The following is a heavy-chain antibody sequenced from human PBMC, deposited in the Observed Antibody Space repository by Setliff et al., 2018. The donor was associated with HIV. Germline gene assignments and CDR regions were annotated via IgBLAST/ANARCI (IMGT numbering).Heavy chain of an antibody. CDR3: ARETYYYDNPQYYYYYMDV. CDR1: GGSISSGSYY. D-gene: IGHD3-22*01. Sequence: SETLSLTCTVSGGSISSGSYYWSWIRQPAGKGLEWIGRIYTSGSTNYNPSLKSRVTISVGTSKNQLSLKLRSVTAADTAVYYCARETYYYDNPQYYYYYMDVWGKGTTVTVSS. CDR2: IYTSGST. V-gene: IGHV4-61*02. J-gene: IGHJ6*03.